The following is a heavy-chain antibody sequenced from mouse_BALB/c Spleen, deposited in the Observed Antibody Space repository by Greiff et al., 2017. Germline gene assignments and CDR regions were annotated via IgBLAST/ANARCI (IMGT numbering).Heavy chain of an antibody. D-gene: IGHD1-1*02. CDR2: ISSGGSYT. CDR3: ARGGGNFDD. Sequence: EVQLQESGGDLVKPGGSLKLSCAASGFTFSSYGMSWVRQTPDKRLEWVATISSGGSYTYYPDSVKGRFTISRDNAKNTLYLQMSSLKSEDTAMYYCARGGGNFDDWGQGTTLTVSS. V-gene: IGHV5-6*01. CDR1: GFTFSSYG. J-gene: IGHJ2*01.